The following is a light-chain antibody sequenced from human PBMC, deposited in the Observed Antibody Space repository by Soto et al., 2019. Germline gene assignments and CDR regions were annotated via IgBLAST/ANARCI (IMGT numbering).Light chain of an antibody. CDR2: GAS. J-gene: IGKJ5*01. CDR1: QSVSSS. V-gene: IGKV3-15*01. CDR3: QQYHNWPPIT. Sequence: ETVMTQSPATLSVSPGERATLSCRASQSVSSSLAWYQQKPGQAPRLLIYGASTRATGIPARFSGSGSGTEFTFTISSLQSEDFAVYYCQQYHNWPPITFGQGTRLEMK.